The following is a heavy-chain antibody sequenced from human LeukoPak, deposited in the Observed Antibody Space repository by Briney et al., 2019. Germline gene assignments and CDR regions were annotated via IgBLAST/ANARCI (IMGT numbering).Heavy chain of an antibody. J-gene: IGHJ6*02. CDR1: GGTFSSYA. CDR3: ARRSGYSYASLYYYGMDV. D-gene: IGHD5-18*01. CDR2: IIPILGIA. V-gene: IGHV1-69*04. Sequence: GASVKVSCKASGGTFSSYAISWVRQAPGQGLEWMGRIIPILGIANYAQKFQGRVTITADKSTSTAYMELSSLRSEDTAVYYCARRSGYSYASLYYYGMDVWGQGTSVTVSS.